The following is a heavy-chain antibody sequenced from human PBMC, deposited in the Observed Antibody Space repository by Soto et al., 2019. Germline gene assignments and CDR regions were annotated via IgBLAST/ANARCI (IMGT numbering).Heavy chain of an antibody. CDR3: NTDLNAILWVGESYQYGAEV. Sequence: EVQLVESGGGLVKPGGSLRLSCVASGFTFSSGWMNWVRQAPGKGLEWAGRIKSRTDGGTTDYDAPVKGRFTITRDDSKNTMYLQMNTLKTENTAVYYCNTDLNAILWVGESYQYGAEVWCQGTRVTVSS. D-gene: IGHD3-10*01. V-gene: IGHV3-15*07. J-gene: IGHJ6*02. CDR1: GFTFSSGW. CDR2: IKSRTDGGTT.